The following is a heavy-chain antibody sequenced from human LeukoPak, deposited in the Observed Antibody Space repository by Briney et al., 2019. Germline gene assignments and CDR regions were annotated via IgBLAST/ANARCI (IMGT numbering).Heavy chain of an antibody. J-gene: IGHJ3*02. CDR3: ARDGPRDAFDI. CDR1: GFTLRSYT. CDR2: IGISSNKI. V-gene: IGHV3-21*01. Sequence: GGSLRLSCAASGFTLRSYTMNWVRQAPGKGLEWVSSIGISSNKIYYADSVKGRFIISRDNAKNSVYLQMNSLRAEDTAVYYCARDGPRDAFDIWGQGTMVTVSS.